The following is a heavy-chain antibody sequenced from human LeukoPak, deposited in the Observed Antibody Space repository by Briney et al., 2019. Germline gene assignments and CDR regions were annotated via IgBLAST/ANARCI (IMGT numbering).Heavy chain of an antibody. CDR2: SKRKILGGTT. V-gene: IGHV3-49*04. CDR3: TKGPTQLWLYYGMDA. D-gene: IGHD5-18*01. CDR1: GFAFSYHA. Sequence: LPRRRSSTASGFAFSYHAMSWAGSAPGKGLGWVGLSKRKILGGTTKTGPSVEGRFTKSRADTISIAYLQMNSLKTEDTAAYYCTKGPTQLWLYYGMDAWGQGTTVIVSS. J-gene: IGHJ6*02.